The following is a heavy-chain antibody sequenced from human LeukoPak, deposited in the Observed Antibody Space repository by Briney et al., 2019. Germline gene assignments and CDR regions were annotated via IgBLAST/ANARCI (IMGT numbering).Heavy chain of an antibody. Sequence: SETLSLTCTVSGGSITGYYWNWIRQPAGQGLEWLGRVYSSGVGNYNPSLTSRVTMSVDTSKNQFSLKLASLTAADTAVYYCAREEFLHEIDSSGYFVYWGQGTLVTVSS. V-gene: IGHV4-4*07. J-gene: IGHJ4*02. CDR1: GGSITGYY. D-gene: IGHD3-22*01. CDR2: VYSSGVG. CDR3: AREEFLHEIDSSGYFVY.